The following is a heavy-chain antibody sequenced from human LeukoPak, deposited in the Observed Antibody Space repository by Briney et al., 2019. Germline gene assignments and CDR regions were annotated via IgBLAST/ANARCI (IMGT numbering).Heavy chain of an antibody. J-gene: IGHJ4*02. D-gene: IGHD3-22*01. CDR2: ISAYNGNT. CDR3: ARSLPNYYDSSGYLNY. Sequence: ASVKVSCKASGYTFTSYGISWVRQAPGQGLEWMGWISAYNGNTNYAQKLQGRVTMTTDTSTSTAYMELRSLRSDDTAVYYCARSLPNYYDSSGYLNYWGQGTLVTVSS. V-gene: IGHV1-18*01. CDR1: GYTFTSYG.